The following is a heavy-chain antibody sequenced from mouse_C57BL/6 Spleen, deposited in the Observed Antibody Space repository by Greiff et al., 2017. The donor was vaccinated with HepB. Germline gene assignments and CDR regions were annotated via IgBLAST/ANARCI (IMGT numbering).Heavy chain of an antibody. J-gene: IGHJ3*01. V-gene: IGHV1-69*01. D-gene: IGHD1-1*01. CDR2: IDPSDSYT. Sequence: VQLQQPGAELVMPGASVKLSCKASGYTFTSYWMHWVKQRPGQGLEWIGEIDPSDSYTNYNQKFKGKSTLTVDKSSSTAYMQLSSLTSEDSAVYYGARGYYYGSSYWFAYWGQGTLVTVSA. CDR1: GYTFTSYW. CDR3: ARGYYYGSSYWFAY.